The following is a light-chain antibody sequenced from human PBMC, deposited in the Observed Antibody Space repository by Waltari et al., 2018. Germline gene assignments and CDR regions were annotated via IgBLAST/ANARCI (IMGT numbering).Light chain of an antibody. CDR1: ALPNKY. CDR3: YSTDYTGNYWV. V-gene: IGLV3-10*01. J-gene: IGLJ3*02. Sequence: SYELTQPPSVSVSPGHTARIPCSGEALPNKYAYLYRHKSGQAPGLVIYEDTKRPSGIPERISGSNSGTVATLTITGAQVEDEADYYCYSTDYTGNYWVFGGGTKLTVL. CDR2: EDT.